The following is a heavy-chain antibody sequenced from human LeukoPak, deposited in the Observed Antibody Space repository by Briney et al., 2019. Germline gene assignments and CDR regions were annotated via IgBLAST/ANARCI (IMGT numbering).Heavy chain of an antibody. Sequence: PSETLSLTCTVSGGSISSSSYYWGWIRQPPGKGLEWIGSIYYSGSTYYNPSLKSRVTISVDTSKNQFSLKLSSVTAADTAVYYCAREQQLPPMFDYWGQGTLVTVSS. V-gene: IGHV4-39*07. J-gene: IGHJ4*02. CDR3: AREQQLPPMFDY. CDR1: GGSISSSSYY. CDR2: IYYSGST. D-gene: IGHD6-13*01.